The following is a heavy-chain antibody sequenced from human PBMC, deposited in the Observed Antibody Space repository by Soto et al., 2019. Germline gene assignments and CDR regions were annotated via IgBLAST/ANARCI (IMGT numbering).Heavy chain of an antibody. CDR1: GFTFSSYG. J-gene: IGHJ4*02. CDR3: AKPLMVYAEYIFDY. D-gene: IGHD2-8*01. Sequence: GGSLRLSCAASGFTFSSYGMHWVRQAPGKGLEWVAVISYDGSNKYYADSVKGRFTISRDNSKNTLYLQMNSLRAEDTAVYYCAKPLMVYAEYIFDYWGQGTLVTVSS. CDR2: ISYDGSNK. V-gene: IGHV3-30*18.